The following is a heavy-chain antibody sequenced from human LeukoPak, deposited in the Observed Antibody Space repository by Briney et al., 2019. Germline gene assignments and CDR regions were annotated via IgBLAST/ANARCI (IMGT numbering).Heavy chain of an antibody. D-gene: IGHD3-10*01. CDR1: GFTFSSYG. CDR2: ISGSGGST. V-gene: IGHV3-23*01. CDR3: AKAYGLGSYRLDY. Sequence: PGGTLRLSCAASGFTFSSYGMSWVRQAPGKGLEWVSAISGSGGSTYYADSVKGRFTISRDNSKNTLYLQMNSLRVEDTAVYYCAKAYGLGSYRLDYWGQGTLVTVFS. J-gene: IGHJ4*02.